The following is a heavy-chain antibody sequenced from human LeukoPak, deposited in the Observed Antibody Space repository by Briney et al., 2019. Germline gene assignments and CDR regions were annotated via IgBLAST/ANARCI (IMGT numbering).Heavy chain of an antibody. CDR2: INHSGTT. V-gene: IGHV4-34*01. D-gene: IGHD2-15*01. Sequence: PSETLSLTCAVYGGSFSAYYWSWLRQPPGKGLEWIGEINHSGTTNYNPSLKSRVTISVDTSKSQFSLKLSSVTAADTAVYYCARDGRYCSGGSCYDAFDIWGQGTMVTVSS. CDR1: GGSFSAYY. CDR3: ARDGRYCSGGSCYDAFDI. J-gene: IGHJ3*02.